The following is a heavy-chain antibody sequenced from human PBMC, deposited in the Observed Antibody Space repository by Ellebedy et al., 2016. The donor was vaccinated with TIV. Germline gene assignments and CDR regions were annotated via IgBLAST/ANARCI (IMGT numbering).Heavy chain of an antibody. CDR2: IYYSGST. V-gene: IGHV4-31*03. CDR1: GGSISSGGYY. D-gene: IGHD3-16*01. J-gene: IGHJ4*02. CDR3: ARVAPTYALDY. Sequence: LRLSXTVSGGSISSGGYYWSWIRQHPGKGLEWIGYIYYSGSTYYNPSLKSRVTISVDTSKNQFSLKLSSVTAADTAVYYCARVAPTYALDYWGQGTLVTVSS.